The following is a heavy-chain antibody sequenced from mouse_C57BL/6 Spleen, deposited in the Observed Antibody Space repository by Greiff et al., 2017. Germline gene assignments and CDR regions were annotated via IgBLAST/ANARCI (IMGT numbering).Heavy chain of an antibody. J-gene: IGHJ3*01. CDR1: GYTFTSYW. CDR2: IHPNSGST. V-gene: IGHV1-64*01. D-gene: IGHD2-4*01. Sequence: QVQLQQPGAELVKPGASVKLSCKASGYTFTSYWMHWVKQRPGQGLEWIGMIHPNSGSTNYNEKFKSKATLTVDKASSTAYMQLSSLTSEDSAVYYCARAYDYSFAYWGQGTLVTFSA. CDR3: ARAYDYSFAY.